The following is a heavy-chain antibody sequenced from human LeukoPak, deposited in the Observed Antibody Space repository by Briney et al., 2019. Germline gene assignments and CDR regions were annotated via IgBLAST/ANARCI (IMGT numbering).Heavy chain of an antibody. CDR1: VFTFSDYY. J-gene: IGHJ4*02. CDR3: ARAGPGPVYYFDY. CDR2: ISSSGSTI. D-gene: IGHD2-8*01. Sequence: GGSLRLSCAASVFTFSDYYMSWIRQAPGKGLEWVSYISSSGSTIYYADSVKGRFTISRDNATNSLYLQMNSLRAEDTAVYYYARAGPGPVYYFDYWGQGTLVTVSS. V-gene: IGHV3-11*04.